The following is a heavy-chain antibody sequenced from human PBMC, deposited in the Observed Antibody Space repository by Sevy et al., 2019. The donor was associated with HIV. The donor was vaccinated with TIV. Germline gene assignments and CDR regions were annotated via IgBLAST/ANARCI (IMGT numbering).Heavy chain of an antibody. J-gene: IGHJ3*02. CDR2: ISSSSSTI. CDR3: ARGDNYYDSSGYYYDDAFDI. D-gene: IGHD3-22*01. Sequence: GGSLRLSCAASGFTFSSYSMNWVRQAPGKGLEWVSYISSSSSTIYYAVSEKGRFTISRDNAKNSLYLQMNSLRDEDTAVYYCARGDNYYDSSGYYYDDAFDIWGQGTMVTVSS. V-gene: IGHV3-48*02. CDR1: GFTFSSYS.